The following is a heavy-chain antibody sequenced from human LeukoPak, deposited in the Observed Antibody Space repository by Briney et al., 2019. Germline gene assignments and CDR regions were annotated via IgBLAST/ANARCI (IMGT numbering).Heavy chain of an antibody. V-gene: IGHV3-66*01. CDR3: ARDNVDIVAFDY. D-gene: IGHD5-12*01. CDR2: IYSGGST. J-gene: IGHJ4*02. CDR1: GFTVSSNY. Sequence: PGGSLRLSCAASGFTVSSNYMTWVRQAPGKGLEWVSVIYSGGSTYYADSVKGRFTISRDNSKNTLYLQMNSLRAEDTAVYYCARDNVDIVAFDYWGQGTLVTVSS.